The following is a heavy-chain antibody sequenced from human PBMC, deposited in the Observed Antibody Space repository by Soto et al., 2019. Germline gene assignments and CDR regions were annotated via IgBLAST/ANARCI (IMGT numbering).Heavy chain of an antibody. V-gene: IGHV1-69*06. CDR3: ARDLIQLRLGKYSFNGMDV. J-gene: IGHJ6*02. CDR2: IVPRFGSP. CDR1: GGTFSDFA. Sequence: QVQLVQSGAEMRKPGSSLRVSCKASGGTFSDFAFSWVRQAPGQGLEWMGGIVPRFGSPNYAQKFGGRVTISADTSTSTVYMEVSSLRFADTAVYFWARDLIQLRLGKYSFNGMDVWGQGTTITVSS. D-gene: IGHD3-16*01.